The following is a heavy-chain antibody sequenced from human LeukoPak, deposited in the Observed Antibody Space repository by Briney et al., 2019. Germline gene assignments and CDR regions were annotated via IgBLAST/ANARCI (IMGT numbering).Heavy chain of an antibody. D-gene: IGHD4-11*01. CDR2: ISYDGSNK. Sequence: GGSLRFSCAASGFSFSSYGMHWVRQAPGKGLEWVAVISYDGSNKYYADSVKGRFTISRDNSKNTLYLQMNSLRAEDTAVYYCTREDHSNYNYWGQGTLVTVSS. CDR3: TREDHSNYNY. V-gene: IGHV3-30*03. CDR1: GFSFSSYG. J-gene: IGHJ4*02.